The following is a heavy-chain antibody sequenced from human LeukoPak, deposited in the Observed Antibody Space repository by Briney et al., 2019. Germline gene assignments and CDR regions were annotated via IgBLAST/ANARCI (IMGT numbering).Heavy chain of an antibody. V-gene: IGHV1-69*05. J-gene: IGHJ6*03. CDR2: IIPISGTA. D-gene: IGHD2-2*01. Sequence: ASVKVSCKASGGTFSSHAIAWVRQAPGQGPEWRGGIIPISGTANYAQKFQGRVAITTDDSTSTAYMELSSLTSDDTAVYYCARGLQYQLLKALGYYYMDVWGEGTTVTVSS. CDR3: ARGLQYQLLKALGYYYMDV. CDR1: GGTFSSHA.